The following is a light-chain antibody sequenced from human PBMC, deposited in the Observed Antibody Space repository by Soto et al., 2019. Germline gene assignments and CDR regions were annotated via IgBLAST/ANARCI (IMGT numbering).Light chain of an antibody. CDR2: WAS. Sequence: DIVMTQSPDSLAVPLGERATINCKSSQSVLYSFNNKNYLVWYQQKPGQPPKMLISWASTRESGVPDRFSGSGSGTDFTLTISSLQAEDVAVYYCQHYYSTPPSFGGGTKVEIK. V-gene: IGKV4-1*01. CDR3: QHYYSTPPS. J-gene: IGKJ4*01. CDR1: QSVLYSFNNKNY.